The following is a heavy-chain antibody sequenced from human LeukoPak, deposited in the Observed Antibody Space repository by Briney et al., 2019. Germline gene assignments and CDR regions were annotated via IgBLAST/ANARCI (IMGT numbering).Heavy chain of an antibody. CDR3: ARAPVDVLRFLEWLSFDY. Sequence: PGGSLRLSCAASGFTFSSYAMHWVRQAPGKGLEWVAVISYDGSNKYYADSVKGRFTISRDNSKNTLYLQMNSLRAEDTAVYYCARAPVDVLRFLEWLSFDYWGQGTLVTVSS. D-gene: IGHD3-3*01. CDR2: ISYDGSNK. CDR1: GFTFSSYA. J-gene: IGHJ4*02. V-gene: IGHV3-30-3*01.